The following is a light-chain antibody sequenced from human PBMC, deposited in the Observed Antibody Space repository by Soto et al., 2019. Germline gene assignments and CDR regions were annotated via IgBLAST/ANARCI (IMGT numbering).Light chain of an antibody. CDR3: QEYDGSPIT. Sequence: EIVLTQSPGTLSLSPGERATLSCRASQSVSSTYLAWYQHKPGQAPRLLIYDSSNRATGIPARFSGSGSGTDFTLTITRLEPEDFAVYYCQEYDGSPITFGLGTKVDIK. CDR1: QSVSSTY. J-gene: IGKJ1*01. V-gene: IGKV3-20*01. CDR2: DSS.